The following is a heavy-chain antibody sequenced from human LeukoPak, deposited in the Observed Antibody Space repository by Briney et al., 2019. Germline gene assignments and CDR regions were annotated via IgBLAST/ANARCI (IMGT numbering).Heavy chain of an antibody. D-gene: IGHD6-19*01. CDR1: GGSFSGYY. V-gene: IGHV4-34*01. CDR3: ARALLIAVAGTASPNYFDY. J-gene: IGHJ4*02. CDR2: INHSGST. Sequence: PSETLSLTCAVYGGSFSGYYWSWIRQPPGKGLEWIGEINHSGSTNYNPSLKSRVTISVDTSKNQFSLKLSSVTAADTAVYYCARALLIAVAGTASPNYFDYWGQGTLVTVSS.